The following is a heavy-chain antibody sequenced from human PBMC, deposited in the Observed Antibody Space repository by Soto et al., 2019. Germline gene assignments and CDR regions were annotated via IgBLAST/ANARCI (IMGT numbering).Heavy chain of an antibody. CDR1: GYSLANNW. V-gene: IGHV5-10-1*01. CDR3: ARLPGIAVAGDPR. D-gene: IGHD6-19*01. Sequence: GESRQISCKGSGYSLANNWISWVRQMPGKGLEWMGRIDPSDSYTNYSPSFQGHVTISADKSISTAYLQWSSLKASDTAMYYCARLPGIAVAGDPRWGQGTLVTVSS. CDR2: IDPSDSYT. J-gene: IGHJ4*02.